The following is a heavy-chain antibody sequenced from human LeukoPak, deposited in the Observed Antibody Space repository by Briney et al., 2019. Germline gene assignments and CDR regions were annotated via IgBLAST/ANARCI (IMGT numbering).Heavy chain of an antibody. CDR3: ARDQTVAGKRGFDY. D-gene: IGHD6-19*01. V-gene: IGHV1-18*01. CDR1: GYTFISFG. J-gene: IGHJ4*02. CDR2: ISAFNGDT. Sequence: ASVKVSCKASGYTFISFGISWVRQAPGQGLEWMGWISAFNGDTNYAHKLQGRVTITADRSTSTAYMELSSLRSEDTAVYYCARDQTVAGKRGFDYWGQGTLVTVSS.